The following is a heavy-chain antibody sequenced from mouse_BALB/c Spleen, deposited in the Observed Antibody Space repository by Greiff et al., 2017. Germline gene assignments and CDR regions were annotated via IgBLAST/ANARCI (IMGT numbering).Heavy chain of an antibody. Sequence: QVQLKQSGAELVKPGASVKLSCKASGYTFTSYYMYWVKQRPGQGLEWIGEINPSNGGTNFNEKFKSKATLTVDKSSSTAYMQLSSLTSEDSAVYYCTREHDGYLAWFAYWGQGTLVTVSA. CDR2: INPSNGGT. D-gene: IGHD2-3*01. J-gene: IGHJ3*01. CDR1: GYTFTSYY. V-gene: IGHV1S81*02. CDR3: TREHDGYLAWFAY.